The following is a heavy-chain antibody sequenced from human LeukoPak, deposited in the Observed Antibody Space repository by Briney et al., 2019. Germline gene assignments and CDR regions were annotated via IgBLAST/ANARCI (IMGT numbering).Heavy chain of an antibody. CDR2: ISWNSGSI. V-gene: IGHV3-9*03. D-gene: IGHD6-6*01. J-gene: IGHJ3*02. CDR3: AKRFGQLVTADAFDI. Sequence: GGSLRLSCAASGFTFDDYAMHWVRQAPGKGLEWVSGISWNSGSIGYADSVKGRFTISRDNAKNSLYLQMNSLRAEDMALYYCAKRFGQLVTADAFDIWGQGTMVIVSS. CDR1: GFTFDDYA.